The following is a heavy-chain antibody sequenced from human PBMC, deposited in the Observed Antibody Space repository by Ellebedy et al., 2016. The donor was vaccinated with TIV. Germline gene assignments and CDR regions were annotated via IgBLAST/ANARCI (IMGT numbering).Heavy chain of an antibody. CDR1: GYAFSGYD. D-gene: IGHD3-10*01. J-gene: IGHJ4*02. Sequence: AASVKVSCKASGYAFSGYDMNWVRQAPGQGLEWMGWINTDTGNPTYAQDFTGRFVFSLDTSVSTAYLEISRLKAEDTAMYFCVRARRGAGPSQFGVDFWGQGTLVTVSS. CDR3: VRARRGAGPSQFGVDF. CDR2: INTDTGNP. V-gene: IGHV7-4-1*02.